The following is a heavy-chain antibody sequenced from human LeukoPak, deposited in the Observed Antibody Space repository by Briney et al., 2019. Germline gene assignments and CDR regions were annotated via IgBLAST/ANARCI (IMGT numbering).Heavy chain of an antibody. D-gene: IGHD2-8*01. CDR1: GGSISSYY. J-gene: IGHJ6*02. V-gene: IGHV4-59*01. CDR2: IYYSGST. CDR3: ARTNGYYYYYGMDV. Sequence: SSETLSLTCTVSGGSISSYYWRWIRQPPGKGLEWIGYIYYSGSTNYNPSLKSRVTISVDTSKKQFSLILSSVTAADTAVYYCARTNGYYYYYGMDVWGQGTTVTVSS.